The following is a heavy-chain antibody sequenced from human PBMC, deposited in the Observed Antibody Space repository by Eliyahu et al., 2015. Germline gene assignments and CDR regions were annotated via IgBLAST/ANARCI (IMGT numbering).Heavy chain of an antibody. V-gene: IGHV3-23*01. CDR1: GFTFSSFA. Sequence: EVQLLESGGGLVQPGGSLRLSCAASGFTFSSFALSWVRQAPGKGLEWVSAIGTGVGSTYYADSVKGRFTISRDNSKNTLYLQMNSLRADDTAVYYCAKDRTGGYYGSGSPFDYWGQGTLVTVSS. CDR3: AKDRTGGYYGSGSPFDY. J-gene: IGHJ4*02. CDR2: IGTGVGST. D-gene: IGHD3-10*01.